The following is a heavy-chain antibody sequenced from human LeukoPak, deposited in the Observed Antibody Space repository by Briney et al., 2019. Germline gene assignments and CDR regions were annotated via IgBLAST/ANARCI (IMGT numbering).Heavy chain of an antibody. CDR3: ARGDPHADL. J-gene: IGHJ5*02. CDR2: ITISGYTK. CDR1: GFDLHTYE. V-gene: IGHV3-48*03. Sequence: GGSLRLSCAASGFDLHTYEMNWVRQAPGKGLEWIADITISGYTKNYADSVKGRFTISRDSARTSLYLQMNSLRVEDTGVYFCARGDPHADLWGQGTLVTVSS.